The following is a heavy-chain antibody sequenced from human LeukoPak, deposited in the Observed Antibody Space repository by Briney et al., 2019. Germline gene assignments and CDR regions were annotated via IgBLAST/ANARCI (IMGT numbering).Heavy chain of an antibody. J-gene: IGHJ6*03. Sequence: GGSLRLSCAASGFIFSKYWMTWVRQAPGKGLEWVANIQQDGSEKYYVDSVEGRFAISRDNAKNSVYLQMNSLRAEDAAVYYCARCGVTAVSGTNYYYYMDVWGRGTAVTVSS. CDR2: IQQDGSEK. CDR3: ARCGVTAVSGTNYYYYMDV. CDR1: GFIFSKYW. V-gene: IGHV3-7*01. D-gene: IGHD5-18*01.